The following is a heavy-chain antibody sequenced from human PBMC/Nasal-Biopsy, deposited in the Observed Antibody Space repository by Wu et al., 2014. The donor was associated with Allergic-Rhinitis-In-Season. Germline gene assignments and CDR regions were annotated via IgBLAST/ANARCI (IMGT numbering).Heavy chain of an antibody. J-gene: IGHJ4*02. CDR1: GFTFSNCA. CDR2: ITGNGVHT. Sequence: LRLSCAASGFTFSNCAMTWVRQAPGKGLEWVSTITGNGVHTYYADSVKGRFTISRDNSKDTLYLQVNSLRDDDSAVYYCAKDYTTTAPYYFEYWGRGTLVTVSS. D-gene: IGHD1-1*01. V-gene: IGHV3-23*01. CDR3: AKDYTTTAPYYFEY.